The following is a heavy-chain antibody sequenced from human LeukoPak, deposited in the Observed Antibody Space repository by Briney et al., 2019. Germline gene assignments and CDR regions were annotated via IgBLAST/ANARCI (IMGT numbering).Heavy chain of an antibody. CDR2: ISSSGSTI. Sequence: PGGSLRLSCAASGFTFSDYYMSWIRQAPGKGLEWVSYISSSGSTIYYADSVKGRFTISRDNAKNSLYLQMNSLRAKDTAVYYCARDARTVNWFDPWGQGTLVTVSS. CDR1: GFTFSDYY. V-gene: IGHV3-11*01. D-gene: IGHD1-1*01. J-gene: IGHJ5*02. CDR3: ARDARTVNWFDP.